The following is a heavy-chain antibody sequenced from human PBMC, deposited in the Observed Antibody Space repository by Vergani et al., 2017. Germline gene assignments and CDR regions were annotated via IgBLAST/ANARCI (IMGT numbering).Heavy chain of an antibody. CDR2: IYYSGST. CDR3: ARLDRSGGVAQH. J-gene: IGHJ1*01. Sequence: QLQLQESGPGLVKPSETLSLTCTVSGGSISSYYWGWIRQPPGKGLEWIGSIYYSGSTYYNPSLKSRVTISVDTSKNQFSLKLSSVTAADTAVYYCARLDRSGGVAQHWGQGTLVTVSS. V-gene: IGHV4-39*01. CDR1: GGSISSYY. D-gene: IGHD1-14*01.